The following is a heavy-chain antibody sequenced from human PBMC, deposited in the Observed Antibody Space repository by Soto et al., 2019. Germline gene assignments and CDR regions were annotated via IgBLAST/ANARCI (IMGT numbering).Heavy chain of an antibody. Sequence: SETLSLTCAVSGYSISSGYYWGWIRQPPGKGLEWIGSIYHSGSTYYNPSLKSRVTISVDTSKNQFSLKLSSVTAADTAVYYCARVDGDFLLRLGYGSGSYGTIDYWGQGTLVTVSS. V-gene: IGHV4-38-2*01. D-gene: IGHD3-10*01. CDR2: IYHSGST. CDR3: ARVDGDFLLRLGYGSGSYGTIDY. J-gene: IGHJ4*02. CDR1: GYSISSGYY.